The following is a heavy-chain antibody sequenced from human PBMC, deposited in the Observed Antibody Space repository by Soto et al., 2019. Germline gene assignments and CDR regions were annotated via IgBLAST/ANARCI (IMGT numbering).Heavy chain of an antibody. Sequence: GESLKISCAASGFTFSSYAMSWVRQAPGKGLEWVSAISGSGGSTYYADSVKGRFTISRDNSKNTLYLQMNSLRAEDTAVYYCAKTRTGDTAMFYAFDIWGQGTMVTVSS. CDR3: AKTRTGDTAMFYAFDI. V-gene: IGHV3-23*01. J-gene: IGHJ3*02. D-gene: IGHD5-18*01. CDR2: ISGSGGST. CDR1: GFTFSSYA.